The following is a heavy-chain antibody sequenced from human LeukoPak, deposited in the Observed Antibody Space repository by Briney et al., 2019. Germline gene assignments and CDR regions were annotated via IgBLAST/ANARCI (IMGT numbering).Heavy chain of an antibody. J-gene: IGHJ4*02. V-gene: IGHV1-8*02. Sequence: GASVKVSCKASGYTFTSYDINWVRQATGQGLEWMGWMNPNSGNTGYAQKLQGRVAMTTDTSTSTVYMELRSLRSDDTAVYYCARDYSGYNGFDYWGQGTLVTVSS. CDR1: GYTFTSYD. D-gene: IGHD5-12*01. CDR3: ARDYSGYNGFDY. CDR2: MNPNSGNT.